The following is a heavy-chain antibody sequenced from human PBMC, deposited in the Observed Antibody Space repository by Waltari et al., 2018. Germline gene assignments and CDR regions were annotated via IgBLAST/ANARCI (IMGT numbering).Heavy chain of an antibody. Sequence: EVQLVESGGGSVKPGGSLRLGCAASGFTFSDARMTWVRQAPGKGLEWVGRMKSKSDGGTTYYAAPVRGRFTISRDDSKNTLYLQMNSLKTDTGVYYCATAHTVDIWGQGTMVTVSS. CDR2: MKSKSDGGTT. V-gene: IGHV3-15*01. J-gene: IGHJ3*02. D-gene: IGHD4-17*01. CDR3: ATAHTVDI. CDR1: GFTFSDAR.